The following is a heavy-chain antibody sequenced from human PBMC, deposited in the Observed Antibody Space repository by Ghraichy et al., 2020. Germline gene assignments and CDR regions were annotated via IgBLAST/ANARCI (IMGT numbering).Heavy chain of an antibody. CDR3: AKATAACTSRYYYYGMDV. CDR1: GFTFDDYA. CDR2: ISWNRGSI. D-gene: IGHD6-13*01. J-gene: IGHJ6*02. Sequence: GGSLRLSCAASGFTFDDYAMHWVRQAPGKGLEWVSGISWNRGSIDYADSVKGRFTISRDNAKNSLYLQMNSLRAEDTALYYCAKATAACTSRYYYYGMDVWGQGTTVTVSS. V-gene: IGHV3-9*01.